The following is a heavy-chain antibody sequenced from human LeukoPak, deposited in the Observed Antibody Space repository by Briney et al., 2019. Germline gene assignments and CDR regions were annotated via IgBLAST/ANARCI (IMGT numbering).Heavy chain of an antibody. CDR3: ARDRGRGYNYDGGDFDF. V-gene: IGHV1-2*02. Sequence: GASVKVSCKASGYSFTGYYMHWVRQAPGQGLEWMGWINPNTGGTNYAQKFQGRVTMTRDTSITTAYMELTWLGSDDTAVYYCARDRGRGYNYDGGDFDFWGQGTLVTVSS. J-gene: IGHJ4*02. CDR2: INPNTGGT. CDR1: GYSFTGYY. D-gene: IGHD3-22*01.